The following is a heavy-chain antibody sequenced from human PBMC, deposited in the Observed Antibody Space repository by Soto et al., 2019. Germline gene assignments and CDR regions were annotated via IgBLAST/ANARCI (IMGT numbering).Heavy chain of an antibody. CDR3: ARGRPLLLWFGETTKFDY. CDR2: IYYSGST. J-gene: IGHJ4*02. D-gene: IGHD3-10*01. V-gene: IGHV4-30-4*01. Sequence: SETLSLTCTVSGGSISSGDYYWSWIRQPPGKGLEWIGYIYYSGSTYYNPSLKSRVTISVDTSKNQFSLKLSSVTAADTAVYYCARGRPLLLWFGETTKFDYWGQGTLVTVSS. CDR1: GGSISSGDYY.